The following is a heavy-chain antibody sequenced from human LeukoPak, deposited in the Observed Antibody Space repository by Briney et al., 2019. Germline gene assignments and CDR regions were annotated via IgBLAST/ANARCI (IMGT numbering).Heavy chain of an antibody. V-gene: IGHV4-59*01. Sequence: SETVSLTCTASGGSISSYYWSWIRQPPGKGLEWIGYIYYSGSTHYNPSLKSRVTISVDTSTNNFFLKLITVPAADTTAEYYWKTSGEYGYDAFDIWGQGTMVTVSS. CDR1: GGSISSYY. J-gene: IGHJ3*02. CDR3: KTSGEYGYDAFDI. CDR2: IYYSGST. D-gene: IGHD3-10*01.